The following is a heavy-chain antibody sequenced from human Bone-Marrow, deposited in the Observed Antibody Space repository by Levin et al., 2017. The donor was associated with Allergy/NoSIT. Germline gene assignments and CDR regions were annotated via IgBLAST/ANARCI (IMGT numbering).Heavy chain of an antibody. Sequence: GESLKISCAASGFTVSNNYMSWVRQAPGKGLEWVSLIYSRGGTNYADSVKGRFTISRDSTKNTLYLQMNSLRAEDTAVYYCTGGPSGVRSWGQGTLVTVSS. CDR3: TGGPSGVRS. D-gene: IGHD3-16*01. CDR2: IYSRGGT. CDR1: GFTVSNNY. J-gene: IGHJ4*02. V-gene: IGHV3-53*01.